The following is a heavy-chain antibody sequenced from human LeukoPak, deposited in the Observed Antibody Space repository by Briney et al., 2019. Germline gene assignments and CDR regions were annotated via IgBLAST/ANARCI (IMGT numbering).Heavy chain of an antibody. CDR3: ARDGSSGYPAAFDI. J-gene: IGHJ3*02. Sequence: PSETLSLTCTVSGGSISSYYWSWIRQPPGKGLEWIGYIYYSGSTNYNPSLKSRVTISVDTSKNQFSLKLSSVTAADTAVYYCARDGSSGYPAAFDIWGQGTMVTVSS. CDR1: GGSISSYY. D-gene: IGHD3-22*01. V-gene: IGHV4-59*01. CDR2: IYYSGST.